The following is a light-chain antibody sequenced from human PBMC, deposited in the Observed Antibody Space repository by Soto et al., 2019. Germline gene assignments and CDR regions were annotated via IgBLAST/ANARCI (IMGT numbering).Light chain of an antibody. Sequence: QSARTQPASVSGSPGQSITISCTGTSSDVGAYTFVSWYQQHPAKVPKLMIFDVSRRPSGVSDRFSGSKSGNTASLTISGLQPEDEADYYCSSYTISSTHVFGSGTKVTVL. CDR3: SSYTISSTHV. CDR1: SSDVGAYTF. J-gene: IGLJ1*01. CDR2: DVS. V-gene: IGLV2-14*03.